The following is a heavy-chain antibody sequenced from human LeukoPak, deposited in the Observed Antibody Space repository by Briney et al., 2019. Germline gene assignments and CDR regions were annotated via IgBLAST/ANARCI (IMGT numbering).Heavy chain of an antibody. CDR3: ARTNNYGGVWFGEPYYFDY. V-gene: IGHV1-18*01. D-gene: IGHD3-10*01. CDR1: GYTFTSYG. J-gene: IGHJ4*02. Sequence: GASVKVSCKASGYTFTSYGISWVRQAPGQGLEWMGWISAYNGNTNYAQKLQGRVTMTTDTSTSTAYMELRSLRSDDTAVYYCARTNNYGGVWFGEPYYFDYWGQGTLVTVSS. CDR2: ISAYNGNT.